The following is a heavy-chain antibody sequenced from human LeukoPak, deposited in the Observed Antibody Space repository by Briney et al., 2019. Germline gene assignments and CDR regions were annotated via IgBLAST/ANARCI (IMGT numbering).Heavy chain of an antibody. V-gene: IGHV3-53*01. D-gene: IGHD3-22*01. J-gene: IGHJ1*01. CDR3: ARERFYYDGSGYKTAEYFQH. CDR2: IYSGGST. CDR1: GFTVSSKY. Sequence: PGGSLRLSCAASGFTVSSKYMSWVRQAPGKGLEWVSVIYSGGSTYYADSVKGRFTISRDNSKNTLYLQMNSLKAEDTAVYYCARERFYYDGSGYKTAEYFQHWGQGTLVTVSS.